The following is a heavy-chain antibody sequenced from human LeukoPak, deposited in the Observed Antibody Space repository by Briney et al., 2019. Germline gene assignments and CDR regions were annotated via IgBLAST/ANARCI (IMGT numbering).Heavy chain of an antibody. CDR2: IKSKTDGGTT. D-gene: IGHD1/OR15-1a*01. Sequence: KSGGSLRLSCAASGFTFSNAWMSWVRQAPGKGLEWVGRIKSKTDGGTTDYAAPVKGRFTISRDDSKNTLYLQMNSLKTKDTAVYYCTNLVPYGNNYYYYMDVWGKGTTVTVSS. J-gene: IGHJ6*03. CDR3: TNLVPYGNNYYYYMDV. V-gene: IGHV3-15*01. CDR1: GFTFSNAW.